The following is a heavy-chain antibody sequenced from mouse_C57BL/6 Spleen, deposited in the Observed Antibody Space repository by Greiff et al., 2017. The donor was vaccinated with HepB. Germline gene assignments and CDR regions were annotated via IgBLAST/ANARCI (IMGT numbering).Heavy chain of an antibody. V-gene: IGHV5-4*01. Sequence: EVQLVESGGGLVKPGGSLKLSCAASGFTFRSYAMSWVRPTPEKRLVWVATISDGGSYTYYPDNVKGRFTISRDNAKNNLYLQMSHLKSEDTAMYYCARDGRELRLGYFDVWGTGTTVTVSS. CDR2: ISDGGSYT. J-gene: IGHJ1*03. D-gene: IGHD2-4*01. CDR3: ARDGRELRLGYFDV. CDR1: GFTFRSYA.